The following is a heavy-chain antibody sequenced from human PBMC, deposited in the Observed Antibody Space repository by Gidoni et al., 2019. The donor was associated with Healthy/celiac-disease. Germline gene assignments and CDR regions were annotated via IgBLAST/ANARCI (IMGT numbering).Heavy chain of an antibody. D-gene: IGHD6-19*01. V-gene: IGHV3-33*01. CDR1: GFTFSSYG. CDR3: ASTIAVAGPYFDD. Sequence: QVQLVSSGGGVVQPGRSLRLSCAASGFTFSSYGMQWVRQAPGKGLEGVAVIWDDGSNKYYADDVKGRVTIARDNSKNTLDRQMNSRRAEDTAVYYCASTIAVAGPYFDDWGQGTLVTVSS. J-gene: IGHJ4*02. CDR2: IWDDGSNK.